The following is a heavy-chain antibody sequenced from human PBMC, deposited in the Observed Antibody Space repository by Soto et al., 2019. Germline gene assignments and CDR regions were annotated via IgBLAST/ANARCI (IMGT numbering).Heavy chain of an antibody. J-gene: IGHJ6*02. D-gene: IGHD2-21*02. CDR2: ISYDGSNK. Sequence: GGSLRLSCAASGFTFSSYGMHWVRQAPGKGLEWVAVISYDGSNKYYADSVKGRFTISRDNSKNTLYLQMNSLRAEDTAVYYCAKGSVVTVPYYYYYGMDVWGQGTTVTVSS. CDR1: GFTFSSYG. CDR3: AKGSVVTVPYYYYYGMDV. V-gene: IGHV3-30*18.